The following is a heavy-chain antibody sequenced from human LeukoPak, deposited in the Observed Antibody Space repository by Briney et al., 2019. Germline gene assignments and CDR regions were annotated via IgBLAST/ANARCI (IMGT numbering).Heavy chain of an antibody. CDR3: ARGYYDFWSGHEPFDY. D-gene: IGHD3-3*01. V-gene: IGHV4-34*01. Sequence: PSETLSLTCAVYGGSFSGYYWSWIRQPPGKGLEWIGEINHSGSTNYNPSLKSRVTISVDTSKNQFSLKLSSVTAADTAVYYCARGYYDFWSGHEPFDYWGQGTLVTVSS. CDR2: INHSGST. J-gene: IGHJ4*02. CDR1: GGSFSGYY.